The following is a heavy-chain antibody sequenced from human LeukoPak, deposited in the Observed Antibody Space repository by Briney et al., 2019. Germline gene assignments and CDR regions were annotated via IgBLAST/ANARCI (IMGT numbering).Heavy chain of an antibody. Sequence: ASVKVSCKACGYTFTSYAMHWVRQAPGQRLEWMGWINAGNGNTKYSQKFQGRVTITRDTSASTAYMELSSLRSEDTAVYYCASGGYYYDSSGYRNWFDPWGQGTLVTVSS. D-gene: IGHD3-22*01. CDR1: GYTFTSYA. CDR3: ASGGYYYDSSGYRNWFDP. V-gene: IGHV1-3*01. J-gene: IGHJ5*02. CDR2: INAGNGNT.